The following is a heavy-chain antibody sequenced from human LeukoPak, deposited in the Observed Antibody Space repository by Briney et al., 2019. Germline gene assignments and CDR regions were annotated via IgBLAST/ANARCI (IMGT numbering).Heavy chain of an antibody. CDR2: ITYDGSST. CDR3: AKNSSSGYYYFDY. Sequence: GRSLRLSCAASAFTFSSYTMHWVRQAPGKGLEWVAVITYDGSSTYYADSVKGRFTISRDNSKNTLYLQMNSLRAEDTAVYYCAKNSSSGYYYFDYWGQGILVTVSS. CDR1: AFTFSSYT. J-gene: IGHJ4*02. V-gene: IGHV3-30-3*02. D-gene: IGHD3-22*01.